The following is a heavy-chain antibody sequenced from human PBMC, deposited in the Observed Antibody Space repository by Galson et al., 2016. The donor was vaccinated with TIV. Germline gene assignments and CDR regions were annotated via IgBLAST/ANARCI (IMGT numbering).Heavy chain of an antibody. CDR2: IYYTGTT. J-gene: IGHJ4*02. CDR3: ARTAYWSGYEDF. D-gene: IGHD3-3*01. Sequence: ETLSLPCTVSGGSISHYYWSWIRQAPGKGLDWIGYIYYTGTTHYSPSLKSRFTISVDMSKNQFSLHLNSVTAADTAVYHCARTAYWSGYEDFWGQGTLVTVSS. V-gene: IGHV4-59*01. CDR1: GGSISHYY.